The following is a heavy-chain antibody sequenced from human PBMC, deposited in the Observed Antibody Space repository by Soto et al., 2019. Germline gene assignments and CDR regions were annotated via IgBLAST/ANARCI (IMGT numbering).Heavy chain of an antibody. CDR3: ARRGYSGYDWGWYFDF. CDR1: GFDFRIYE. J-gene: IGHJ4*02. V-gene: IGHV3-48*03. Sequence: GGSLRLSCEASGFDFRIYEMNWVRQAPGKGLEWLSYIGSTGSTIYYADSVKGRFTISRDDGKNSVYLQMDTLRAEDTAVYYCARRGYSGYDWGWYFDFWGQGTPVTVSS. CDR2: IGSTGSTI. D-gene: IGHD5-12*01.